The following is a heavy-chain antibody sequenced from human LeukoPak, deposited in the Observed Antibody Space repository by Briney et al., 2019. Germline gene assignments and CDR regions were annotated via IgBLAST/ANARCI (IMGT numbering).Heavy chain of an antibody. Sequence: SETLSLTCAVCGGSFSGYYWLWMRKPRGKGLEGIGEINHSGSTNYNPSLKSRVTISVDTSKNQFSLKLSSVTAADTAVHYCARATYYYGSGSYRGYFQHWGQGTLVTVSS. J-gene: IGHJ1*01. CDR2: INHSGST. CDR3: ARATYYYGSGSYRGYFQH. V-gene: IGHV4-34*01. CDR1: GGSFSGYY. D-gene: IGHD3-10*01.